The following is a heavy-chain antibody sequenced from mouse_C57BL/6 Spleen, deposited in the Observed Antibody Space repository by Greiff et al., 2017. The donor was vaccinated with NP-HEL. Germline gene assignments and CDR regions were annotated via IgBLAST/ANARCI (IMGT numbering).Heavy chain of an antibody. Sequence: EVKLVESGGGLVKPGGSLKLSCAASGFTFSSYAMSWVRQTPEKRLEWVATISDGGSYTYYPDNVKGRFPISRDNAKNNLYLQMSHLKSEDTAMYYCARDYYGSSYAFAYWGQGTLVTVSA. CDR2: ISDGGSYT. CDR1: GFTFSSYA. CDR3: ARDYYGSSYAFAY. V-gene: IGHV5-4*03. D-gene: IGHD1-1*01. J-gene: IGHJ3*01.